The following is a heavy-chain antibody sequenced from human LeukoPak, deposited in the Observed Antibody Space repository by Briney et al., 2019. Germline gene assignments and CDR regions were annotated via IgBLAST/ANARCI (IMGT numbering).Heavy chain of an antibody. V-gene: IGHV4-30-2*01. Sequence: SQTLSLTCAVSGGSISSGGYSWSWIRQPPGKGLEWIGYIYHSGSNYYNPSLKSRVTISVDRSKNQFSLKLSSVTAADTAVYYCASVYGDYVFDYWGQGTLVTVSS. CDR2: IYHSGSN. D-gene: IGHD4-17*01. CDR1: GGSISSGGYS. J-gene: IGHJ4*02. CDR3: ASVYGDYVFDY.